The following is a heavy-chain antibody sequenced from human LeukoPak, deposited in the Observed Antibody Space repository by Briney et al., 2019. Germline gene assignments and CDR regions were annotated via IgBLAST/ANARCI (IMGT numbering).Heavy chain of an antibody. CDR1: VYTLTELS. D-gene: IGHD3-16*01. CDR2: FDPEDGET. CDR3: ATGVAYVDPDAFDI. J-gene: IGHJ3*02. Sequence: VASVKVSCKVSVYTLTELSMHWVRQAPGKGLEWMGGFDPEDGETIYAQKFQGRVTMTEDTSTDTAYMELRSLRSEDTAVYYCATGVAYVDPDAFDIWGQGTMVTVSS. V-gene: IGHV1-24*01.